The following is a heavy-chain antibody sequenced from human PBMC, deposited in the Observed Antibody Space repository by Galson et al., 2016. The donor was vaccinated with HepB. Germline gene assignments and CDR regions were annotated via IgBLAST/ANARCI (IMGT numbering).Heavy chain of an antibody. CDR1: GFTFSRYE. V-gene: IGHV3-48*03. CDR2: ISSSGTTI. J-gene: IGHJ4*02. CDR3: AREGQLLWFGAFKYYFDY. D-gene: IGHD3-10*01. Sequence: SLRLSCAASGFTFSRYEMNWVRQAPGKGLEWVSYISSSGTTIYYADSVKGRFTISRDNAKNSLYLQMNSLRAEDTAVYYCAREGQLLWFGAFKYYFDYWGQGTLVTVSS.